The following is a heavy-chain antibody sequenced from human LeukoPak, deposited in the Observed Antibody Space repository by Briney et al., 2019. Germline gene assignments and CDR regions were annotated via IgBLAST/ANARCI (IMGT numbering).Heavy chain of an antibody. Sequence: SETLSLTCTVSGGSISSSSYYWGWIRQPPGKGLEWIGSIYYSGSTYYNPSLKSRVTISVDTSKNQFSLKLSSVTAADTAVYYCARSPASYDILSGYRFDYWGQGTLVTVSS. D-gene: IGHD3-9*01. J-gene: IGHJ4*02. V-gene: IGHV4-39*01. CDR1: GGSISSSSYY. CDR3: ARSPASYDILSGYRFDY. CDR2: IYYSGST.